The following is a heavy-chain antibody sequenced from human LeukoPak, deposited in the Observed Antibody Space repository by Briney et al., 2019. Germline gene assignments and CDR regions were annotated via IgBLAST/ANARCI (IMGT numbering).Heavy chain of an antibody. J-gene: IGHJ6*02. CDR3: ARPKSNYYDSGGSYHSYGLDV. CDR2: ISRSGSTI. CDR1: GFTFNNYE. D-gene: IGHD3-22*01. V-gene: IGHV3-48*03. Sequence: GGSLRLSCAASGFTFNNYEMNWVRQAPGKGLEWVSYISRSGSTIYYAESVRGRFTISRDNAKNSLYLQMNSLRAEDTAVYYCARPKSNYYDSGGSYHSYGLDVWGQGTTVTVPS.